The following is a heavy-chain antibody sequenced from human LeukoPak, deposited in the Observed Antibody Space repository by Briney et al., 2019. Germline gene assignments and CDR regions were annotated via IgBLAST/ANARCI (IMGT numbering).Heavy chain of an antibody. CDR1: GFTFGDHA. V-gene: IGHV3-49*04. D-gene: IGHD5-18*01. Sequence: GGSLRLSCTASGFTFGDHAMSWVRQAPGKGLERVGFIRSKTYGGTTEYAASVKGRLNISRDDSKSIAYLQMNSLKTEDTAVYYCTRGPIQQGLYYGMDVWGQGTTVTVSS. J-gene: IGHJ6*02. CDR3: TRGPIQQGLYYGMDV. CDR2: IRSKTYGGTT.